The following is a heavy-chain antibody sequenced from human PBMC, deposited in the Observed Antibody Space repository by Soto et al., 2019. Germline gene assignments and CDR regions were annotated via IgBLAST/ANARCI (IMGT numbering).Heavy chain of an antibody. D-gene: IGHD3-10*01. J-gene: IGHJ6*03. CDR3: AKDRYYGSGSYYYYMDV. V-gene: IGHV3-30*18. Sequence: QVQLVESGGGVVQPGRSLRLSCAASGFTFSSYGMHWVREAPGKGPEWVAVISYDGSNKYYADSVKGRFTISRDNSKNTLYLQMNSLRAEDTAVYYCAKDRYYGSGSYYYYMDVWGKGTTVTVSS. CDR1: GFTFSSYG. CDR2: ISYDGSNK.